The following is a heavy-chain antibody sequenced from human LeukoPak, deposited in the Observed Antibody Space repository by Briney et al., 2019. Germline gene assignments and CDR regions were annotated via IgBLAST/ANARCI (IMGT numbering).Heavy chain of an antibody. J-gene: IGHJ5*02. V-gene: IGHV4-59*08. CDR2: IYYSGST. D-gene: IGHD6-19*01. CDR1: GGPISGYY. Sequence: SETLSLTCIVSGGPISGYYWSWIRQPPGKGLEWIGSIYYSGSTDYNPSLKSRVIISVDTSKNQFSLKLSSVTAADTAVYYCARIAVAGSRVNWFDPWGQGTLVTVSS. CDR3: ARIAVAGSRVNWFDP.